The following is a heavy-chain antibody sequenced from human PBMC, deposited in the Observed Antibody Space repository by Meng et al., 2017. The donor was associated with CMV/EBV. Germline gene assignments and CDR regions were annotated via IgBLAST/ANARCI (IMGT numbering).Heavy chain of an antibody. D-gene: IGHD6-19*01. CDR2: INPNSGGT. Sequence: ASVKVSCKASGGTFSSYAISWVRQAPGQGLEWMGGINPNSGGTNYAQKFQGRVTMTRDTSISTAYMELSRLRSDDTAVYYCAVAVAPRGDALDIWGQGTMVTVSS. CDR3: AVAVAPRGDALDI. J-gene: IGHJ3*02. CDR1: GGTFSSYA. V-gene: IGHV1-2*02.